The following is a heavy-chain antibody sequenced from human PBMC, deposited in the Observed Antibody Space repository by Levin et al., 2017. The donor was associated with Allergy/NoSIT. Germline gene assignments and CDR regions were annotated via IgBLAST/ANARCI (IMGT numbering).Heavy chain of an antibody. J-gene: IGHJ6*02. CDR3: ARDLVVVAATYYYYGMDV. CDR1: GYTFTSYD. Sequence: ASVKVSCKASGYTFTSYDINWVRQATGQGLEWMGWMNPNSGNTGYAQKFQGRVTMTRNTSISTAYMELSSLRSEDTAVYYCARDLVVVAATYYYYGMDVWGQGTTVTVSS. V-gene: IGHV1-8*01. D-gene: IGHD2-15*01. CDR2: MNPNSGNT.